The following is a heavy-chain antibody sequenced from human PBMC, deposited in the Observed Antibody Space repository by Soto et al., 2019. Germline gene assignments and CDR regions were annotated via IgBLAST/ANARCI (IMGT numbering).Heavy chain of an antibody. D-gene: IGHD3-10*01. V-gene: IGHV3-33*01. CDR1: GFTFSSYG. J-gene: IGHJ3*02. CDR3: ARDPGGAFDI. CDR2: IWYDGSNK. Sequence: QVQLVESGGGVVQPGRSLRLSCAASGFTFSSYGMHWVRQAPGKGLEWVAVIWYDGSNKYYADSVKGRFTISRDNSKNPLYLQMNSLRAEDTAVYYCARDPGGAFDIWGQGTMVTVSS.